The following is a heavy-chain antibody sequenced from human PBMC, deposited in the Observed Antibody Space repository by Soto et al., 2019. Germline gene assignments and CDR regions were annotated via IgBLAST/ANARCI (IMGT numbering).Heavy chain of an antibody. CDR2: INGDGSTT. CDR1: GLTFSSHW. Sequence: EVQLVESGGDLVQPGGSLRLSCAASGLTFSSHWMHWVRQAAGKELVWVSHINGDGSTTRYADSVQGRFTISRDNAKTTLYLQTRSLRAEGTAVYYCATYSGVWGQGTTGSVSS. V-gene: IGHV3-74*01. J-gene: IGHJ6*02. CDR3: ATYSGV. D-gene: IGHD2-15*01.